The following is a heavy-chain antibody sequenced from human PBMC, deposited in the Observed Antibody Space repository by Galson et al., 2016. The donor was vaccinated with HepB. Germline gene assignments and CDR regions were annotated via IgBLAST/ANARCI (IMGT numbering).Heavy chain of an antibody. Sequence: SVKVSCKASGYTFTTYYIHWVRQAPGQGLEWMGIINPSGDRTTYAQKFQGRVTMTSDTSTSTVYMELSSLRSEDTAVYYCARVGPVMVSPLSHYDYWGQGTLVTVSS. J-gene: IGHJ4*02. V-gene: IGHV1-46*01. D-gene: IGHD5-18*01. CDR2: INPSGDRT. CDR3: ARVGPVMVSPLSHYDY. CDR1: GYTFTTYY.